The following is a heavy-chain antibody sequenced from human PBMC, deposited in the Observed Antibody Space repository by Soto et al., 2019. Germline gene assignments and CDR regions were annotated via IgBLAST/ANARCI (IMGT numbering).Heavy chain of an antibody. J-gene: IGHJ5*02. CDR2: INHSGST. CDR1: GGSFSGYY. D-gene: IGHD2-2*01. Sequence: SETLSLTCAVYGGSFSGYYWSWIRQPPGKGLEWIGEINHSGSTNYNPSLKSRVTISVDTSKNQFSLKLSSVTAADTAVYYCARELIVVVPAAMEGNNWFDPWGQGTLVTVSS. V-gene: IGHV4-34*01. CDR3: ARELIVVVPAAMEGNNWFDP.